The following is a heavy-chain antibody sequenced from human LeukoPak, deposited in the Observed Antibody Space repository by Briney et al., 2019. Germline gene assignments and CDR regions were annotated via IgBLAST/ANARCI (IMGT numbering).Heavy chain of an antibody. V-gene: IGHV4-30-4*01. CDR3: ARRIAATGNFDF. CDR1: GDSVSSGDSS. CDR2: IHHSGNT. J-gene: IGHJ4*02. D-gene: IGHD6-13*01. Sequence: SETLSLTCTVSGDSVSSGDSSWNWVRQPPGKGLEWIGQIHHSGNTYYNPSLKSRITLSLDMSKNQLSPSLSSVTAADTAVYFCARRIAATGNFDFWGQGTLVIVSS.